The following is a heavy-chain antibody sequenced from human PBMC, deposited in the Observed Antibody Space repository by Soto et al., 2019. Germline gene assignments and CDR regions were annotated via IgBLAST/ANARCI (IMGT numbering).Heavy chain of an antibody. CDR2: ISSGGDNT. CDR3: VRRAQYFDGTGFHAFDI. D-gene: IGHD3-22*01. CDR1: GYNFNKYA. Sequence: EVQLLESGGGLRQPGGSLRLSCVASGYNFNKYAVSWVRQAPGKGLEWVSAISSGGDNTHYADSVKGRFTMTRDNSKNMMYLEMKSLTVEDTAVYYCVRRAQYFDGTGFHAFDIWGQGTRVTVSS. V-gene: IGHV3-23*01. J-gene: IGHJ3*02.